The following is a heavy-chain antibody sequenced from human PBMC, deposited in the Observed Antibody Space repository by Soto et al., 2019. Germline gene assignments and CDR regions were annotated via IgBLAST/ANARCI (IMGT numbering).Heavy chain of an antibody. D-gene: IGHD2-8*01. Sequence: SETLSLTCAVSGGSISSGGYSWSWIRQPPGKGLEWIGYIYHSGSTYYNPSLKSRVTISVDRSKNQFSLKLSSVTAADTAVYYCATDLMSDGDAFDIWGQGAMVTGSS. J-gene: IGHJ3*02. CDR1: GGSISSGGYS. V-gene: IGHV4-30-2*01. CDR2: IYHSGST. CDR3: ATDLMSDGDAFDI.